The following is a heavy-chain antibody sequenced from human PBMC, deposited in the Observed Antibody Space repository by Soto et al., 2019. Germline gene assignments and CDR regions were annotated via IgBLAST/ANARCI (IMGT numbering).Heavy chain of an antibody. CDR2: ISSSSSYI. CDR1: GFTFSSYS. Sequence: EVQLVESGGGLVKPGGSLRLSCAASGFTFSSYSMNWVRQAPGKGLEWVSSISSSSSYIYYADSVKGRFTISRDNAKNSLYLQMNSLRAEDTAAYYCARRVPYYDILTGYYYYYYGMDVWGQGTTVTVSS. V-gene: IGHV3-21*01. J-gene: IGHJ6*02. CDR3: ARRVPYYDILTGYYYYYYGMDV. D-gene: IGHD3-9*01.